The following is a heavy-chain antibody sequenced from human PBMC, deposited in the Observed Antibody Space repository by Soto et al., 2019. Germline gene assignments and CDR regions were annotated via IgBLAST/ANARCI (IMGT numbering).Heavy chain of an antibody. CDR1: GFTFSSYA. D-gene: IGHD3-3*01. Sequence: GGSLRLSCAASGFTFSSYAMSWVRQAPGKGLEWVSAISGSGGSTYYADSVKGRFTISRDNSKNTLYLQMNSLRAEDTAVYYCAKDTPYDFWSGSGGYYYYMDVWGKGTTVTV. V-gene: IGHV3-23*01. CDR3: AKDTPYDFWSGSGGYYYYMDV. J-gene: IGHJ6*03. CDR2: ISGSGGST.